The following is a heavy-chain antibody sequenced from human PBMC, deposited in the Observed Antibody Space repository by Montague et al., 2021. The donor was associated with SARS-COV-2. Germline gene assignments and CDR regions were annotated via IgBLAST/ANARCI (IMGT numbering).Heavy chain of an antibody. Sequence: TLSLTCTVSGGSISSGGYYWSWIRQHPGKGLEWIGYIYYSGSTYYNPSLKSRVTISVDTSKNQFSLKLSSVTAADTAVYYCARVHIVVVTAILYFDLWGRGTLVTVSS. D-gene: IGHD2-21*02. CDR2: IYYSGST. J-gene: IGHJ2*01. V-gene: IGHV4-31*03. CDR1: GGSISSGGYY. CDR3: ARVHIVVVTAILYFDL.